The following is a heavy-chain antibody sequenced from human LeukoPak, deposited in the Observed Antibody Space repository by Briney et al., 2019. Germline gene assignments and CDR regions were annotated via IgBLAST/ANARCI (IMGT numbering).Heavy chain of an antibody. Sequence: GRSLRLSCAASGFTFISYGMSWVSQAAGKGLEWVSSISSSSSYIYYADSVKGRFTISRDNAKNSLYLQMNSLRAEDTAVYYCARDKKPTDYWGQGTLVTVSS. CDR1: GFTFISYG. CDR2: ISSSSSYI. J-gene: IGHJ4*02. D-gene: IGHD4-17*01. V-gene: IGHV3-21*01. CDR3: ARDKKPTDY.